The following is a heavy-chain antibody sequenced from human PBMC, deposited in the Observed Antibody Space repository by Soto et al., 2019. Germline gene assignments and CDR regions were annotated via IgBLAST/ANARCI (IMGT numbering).Heavy chain of an antibody. CDR2: MSGSGGST. CDR1: GFPFSSYA. Sequence: PGGSLRLSCAASGFPFSSYAMSLVSTATGKGLEWVSAMSGSGGSTYYADSVKGRFTISRDNSKNTLYLQMNSLRAEDTAVYYCAKDGELLWFGEIKRWGQGTLVTVSS. CDR3: AKDGELLWFGEIKR. V-gene: IGHV3-23*01. D-gene: IGHD3-10*01. J-gene: IGHJ4*02.